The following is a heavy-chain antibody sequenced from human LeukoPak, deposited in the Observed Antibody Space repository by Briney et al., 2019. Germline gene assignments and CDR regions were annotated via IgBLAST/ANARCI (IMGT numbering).Heavy chain of an antibody. CDR3: TRGDY. V-gene: IGHV1-2*02. CDR2: IHPNSGQT. Sequence: GASVKVSCKASGYTFTDNFLLWLRQAPGRGLEWMGWIHPNSGQTTIAQNFQGRVTMTSDTSISTAYMELSSLTSDDTATYYCTRGDYWGQGTLLIVSS. J-gene: IGHJ4*02. CDR1: GYTFTDNF.